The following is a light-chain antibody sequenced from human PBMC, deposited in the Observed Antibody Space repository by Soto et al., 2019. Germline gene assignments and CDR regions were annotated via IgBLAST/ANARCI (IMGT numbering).Light chain of an antibody. CDR1: NSDIGSYDL. J-gene: IGLJ1*01. CDR2: EVT. CDR3: CSYAGLGTYV. Sequence: QSALTQPASVSGSPGQSITISCTGTNSDIGSYDLVSWYQQHPGKAPKLIIHEVTVRPSGVSNRFSGSKSGNTASLTISGFQADDEADYHCCSYAGLGTYVFGSGTKLTVL. V-gene: IGLV2-23*02.